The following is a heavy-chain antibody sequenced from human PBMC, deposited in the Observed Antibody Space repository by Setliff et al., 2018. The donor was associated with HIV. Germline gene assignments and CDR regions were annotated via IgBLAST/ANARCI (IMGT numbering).Heavy chain of an antibody. CDR2: INHSGST. V-gene: IGHV4-34*01. CDR3: ARVGYYDSSFDY. D-gene: IGHD3-22*01. J-gene: IGHJ4*02. Sequence: LSLTCAVYGGSFSGYYWSWIRQPPGKGLEWIGEINHSGSTKYNPSLKGRVTISVDTSTNQFSLKLSSVTAADTAVYYCARVGYYDSSFDYWGQGTLVTVSS. CDR1: GGSFSGYY.